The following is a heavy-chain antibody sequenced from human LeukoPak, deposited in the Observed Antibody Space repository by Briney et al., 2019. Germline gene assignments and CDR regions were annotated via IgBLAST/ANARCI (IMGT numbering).Heavy chain of an antibody. V-gene: IGHV4-4*07. J-gene: IGHJ6*03. CDR2: IYTSGST. Sequence: PSETLSLTCTVSGGSISSYYWSWIRQPAGKGLEWIGRIYTSGSTNYNPSLKSRVTMSVDTSKNQFSLKLSSVTAADTAVYYCASGPDCSSTSCLGYYYYYMGVWGKGTTVTVSS. CDR1: GGSISSYY. CDR3: ASGPDCSSTSCLGYYYYYMGV. D-gene: IGHD2-2*01.